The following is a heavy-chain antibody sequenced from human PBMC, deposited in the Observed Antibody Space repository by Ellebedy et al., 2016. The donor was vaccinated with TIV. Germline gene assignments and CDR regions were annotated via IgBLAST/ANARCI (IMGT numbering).Heavy chain of an antibody. D-gene: IGHD1-1*01. J-gene: IGHJ4*02. CDR3: AREKSGHKWNDGFDS. V-gene: IGHV3-21*01. CDR1: GFSFSDYS. CDR2: ISSSGNYR. Sequence: PGGSLRLSCAASGFSFSDYSMYWVRQAPGKGLEWVSSISSSGNYRYHGDSVKGRFTISRDNAKNSLYLQMNSLRAEDTAVYYCAREKSGHKWNDGFDSWGQGTLVTVSS.